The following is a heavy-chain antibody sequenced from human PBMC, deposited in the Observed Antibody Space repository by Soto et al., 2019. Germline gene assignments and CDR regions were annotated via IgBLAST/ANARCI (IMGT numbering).Heavy chain of an antibody. D-gene: IGHD3-3*01. J-gene: IGHJ4*02. CDR2: ISSGGST. V-gene: IGHV3-66*01. Sequence: EVQLVESGGGLVQPGGSLRLSCAASGFSVSNLYMTWVRQAPGKGLEWVSVISSGGSTYYADSVKGRFTISRDNSKNTLYLEMKSLRAGDTGVYYCARDTLGGAYDFCHGGQGTLVTVSS. CDR3: ARDTLGGAYDFCH. CDR1: GFSVSNLY.